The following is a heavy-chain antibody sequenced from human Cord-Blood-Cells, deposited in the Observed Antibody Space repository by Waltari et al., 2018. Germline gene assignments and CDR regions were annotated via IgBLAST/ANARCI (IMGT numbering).Heavy chain of an antibody. CDR2: INHSGST. Sequence: QVQLQQWGAGLLKPSETLSPTCDVNGGSFRGYYWSWIRQPPGKGLEWIGEINHSGSTNYNPSLKSRVTISVDTSKNQFSLKLSSVTAADTAVYYCAGRTGDRDYWGQGTLVTVSS. CDR3: AGRTGDRDY. D-gene: IGHD7-27*01. V-gene: IGHV4-34*01. J-gene: IGHJ4*02. CDR1: GGSFRGYY.